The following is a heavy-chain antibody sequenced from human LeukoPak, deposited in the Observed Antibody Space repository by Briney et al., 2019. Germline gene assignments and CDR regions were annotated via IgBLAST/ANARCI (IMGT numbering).Heavy chain of an antibody. Sequence: SETLSLTCGVSGGSISSGGYYWSWIRQQPGKGLEWIGYIYYSGSTYYNPSLKSRITISVDTSKNQLSLKLNAVTAAGTAVSYCAKHSGYGVYYFDYCGQGTLVTVSS. CDR2: IYYSGST. V-gene: IGHV4-31*02. CDR3: AKHSGYGVYYFDY. J-gene: IGHJ4*02. CDR1: GGSISSGGYY. D-gene: IGHD5-12*01.